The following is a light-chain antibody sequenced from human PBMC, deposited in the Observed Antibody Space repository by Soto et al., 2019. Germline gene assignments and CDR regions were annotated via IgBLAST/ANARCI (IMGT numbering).Light chain of an antibody. V-gene: IGKV3-20*01. Sequence: LVLTQSPGTLSLSPGERATLSCRASQSVSSSYLAWYQQKPGQAPRLLIYAASSRATGIPDRFSGSGSGADFTLTISRLEPEDFAVYYCQQYGDSRTFGQGTKVEIK. J-gene: IGKJ1*01. CDR3: QQYGDSRT. CDR1: QSVSSSY. CDR2: AAS.